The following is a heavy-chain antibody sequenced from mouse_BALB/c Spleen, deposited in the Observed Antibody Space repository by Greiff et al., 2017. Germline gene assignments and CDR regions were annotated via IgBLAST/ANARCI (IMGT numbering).Heavy chain of an antibody. V-gene: IGHV14-3*02. CDR3: AREGGYGSAWFAY. CDR2: IDPANGNT. Sequence: EVQLQQSGAELVKPGASVKLSCTASGFNIKDTYMHWVKQRPEQGLEWIGRIDPANGNTKYDPKFQGKATITADTSSNTAYLQLSSLTSEDTAVYYCAREGGYGSAWFAYWGQGTLVTVSA. J-gene: IGHJ3*01. D-gene: IGHD1-1*01. CDR1: GFNIKDTY.